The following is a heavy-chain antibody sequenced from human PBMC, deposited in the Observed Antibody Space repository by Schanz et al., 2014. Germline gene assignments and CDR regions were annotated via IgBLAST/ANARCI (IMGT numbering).Heavy chain of an antibody. Sequence: QVQLQESGPGLVKPSQTLSLTCAVSGGSISRGGYSWSWIRQPPGKGLGWIGYIFFRGSTYYNPSLKSRVTISIDTSKNQFTLRLPSVTAADTAVYYCYGMDVWGQGTTVTVSS. V-gene: IGHV4-30-4*07. J-gene: IGHJ6*02. CDR3: YGMDV. CDR1: GGSISRGGYS. CDR2: IFFRGST.